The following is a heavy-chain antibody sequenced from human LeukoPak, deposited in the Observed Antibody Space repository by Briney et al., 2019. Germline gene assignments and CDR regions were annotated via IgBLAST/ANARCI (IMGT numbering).Heavy chain of an antibody. CDR1: GFTFSSYA. Sequence: LSGGSLRPSCAASGFTFSSYAMSWVRQAPGKGLEWVSAISGSGGSTYYADSVKGRFTISRDNSKNTLYLQMNSLRAEDTAVYYCAKALWPVVSQGVLGYWGQGTLVTVSS. V-gene: IGHV3-23*01. CDR2: ISGSGGST. D-gene: IGHD3-22*01. CDR3: AKALWPVVSQGVLGY. J-gene: IGHJ4*02.